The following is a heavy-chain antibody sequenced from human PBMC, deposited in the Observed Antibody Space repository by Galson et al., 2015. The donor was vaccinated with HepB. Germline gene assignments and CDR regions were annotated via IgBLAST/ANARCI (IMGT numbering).Heavy chain of an antibody. CDR3: AKDTGTTGTNKNWFDP. Sequence: SLRLSCAASGFTFSSYAMSWVRQAPGKGLEWVSAISGSGGTTYYADSAKGRFTISRDNSKNTLYLQMNSLRAEDTAVYYCAKDTGTTGTNKNWFDPWGQGTLVTVSS. CDR2: ISGSGGTT. D-gene: IGHD1-1*01. CDR1: GFTFSSYA. V-gene: IGHV3-23*01. J-gene: IGHJ5*02.